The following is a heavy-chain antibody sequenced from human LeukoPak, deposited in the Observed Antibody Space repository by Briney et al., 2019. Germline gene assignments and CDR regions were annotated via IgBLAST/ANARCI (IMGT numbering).Heavy chain of an antibody. V-gene: IGHV3-49*04. Sequence: GGSLRLSCTASGFTFGDYAMSWVRQAPGKGLEWVGFIRSKAYGGTTEYAASVKGRFTISRDDSKSIAYLQMNSLKTEDTAVYYCTRAGSPQLFGITIFGVVNTFDYWGQGTLVTVSS. CDR1: GFTFGDYA. CDR3: TRAGSPQLFGITIFGVVNTFDY. D-gene: IGHD3-3*01. J-gene: IGHJ4*02. CDR2: IRSKAYGGTT.